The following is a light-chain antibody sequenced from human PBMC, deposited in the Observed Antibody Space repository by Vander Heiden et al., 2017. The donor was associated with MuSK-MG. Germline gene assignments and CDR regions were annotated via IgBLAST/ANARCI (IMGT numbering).Light chain of an antibody. CDR3: SSYAGTNIHV. CDR2: DVS. V-gene: IGLV2-11*01. Sequence: QSALIPPRSVSGSPGQSITISCTGTSGEVGGYDSVAWYQQYPGKAPKFIIYDVSQRPAGVPHRFSASKSGNTASLSISGLQADDEAYYYCSSYAGTNIHVFGTGTKVTVL. J-gene: IGLJ1*01. CDR1: SGEVGGYDS.